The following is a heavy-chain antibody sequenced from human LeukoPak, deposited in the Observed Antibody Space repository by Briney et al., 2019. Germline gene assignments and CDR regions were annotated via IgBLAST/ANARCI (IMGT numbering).Heavy chain of an antibody. CDR3: ARHQGYYYYYYGMDV. CDR2: IYPGDSDT. CDR1: GYSITSYW. V-gene: IGHV5-51*01. J-gene: IGHJ6*02. Sequence: GESLKISCKGSGYSITSYWIGWVRQMPGKGLEWMGIIYPGDSDTRYSPSFQGQVTISADKSISTAYLQWSSLKASDTAMYYCARHQGYYYYYYGMDVWGQGTTVTVSS.